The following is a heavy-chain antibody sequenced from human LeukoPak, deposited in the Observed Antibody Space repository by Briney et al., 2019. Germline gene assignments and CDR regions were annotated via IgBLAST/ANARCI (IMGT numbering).Heavy chain of an antibody. CDR2: ISSSGSNT. D-gene: IGHD3-10*01. V-gene: IGHV3-23*01. CDR1: GFTFSNSA. CDR3: AAGSGSYYKATS. J-gene: IGHJ5*02. Sequence: GGSLRLSCAASGFTFSNSAMTWVRQAPGKGLEWVSSISSSGSNTYYTDSVKGRFTISRDNSKYTLYLQMNSLGVEDTAVYYCAAGSGSYYKATSWGQGTLVTVSS.